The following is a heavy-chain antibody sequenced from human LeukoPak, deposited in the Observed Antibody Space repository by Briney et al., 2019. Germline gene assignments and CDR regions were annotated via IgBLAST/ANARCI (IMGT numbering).Heavy chain of an antibody. J-gene: IGHJ1*01. CDR1: GFTFTDYY. Sequence: GGSLRLSCAASGFTFTDYYMSWIRQAPGKGLEWVSYITNSGTTIYYADSVKGRFTISRDNAKNSLYLQMNSLRAEDTAVYYCARDGHYDILTGYFQDWGQGTLVTVSS. CDR3: ARDGHYDILTGYFQD. V-gene: IGHV3-11*01. CDR2: ITNSGTTI. D-gene: IGHD3-9*01.